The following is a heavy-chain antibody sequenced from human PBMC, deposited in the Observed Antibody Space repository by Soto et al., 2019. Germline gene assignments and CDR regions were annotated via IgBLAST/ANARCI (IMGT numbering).Heavy chain of an antibody. J-gene: IGHJ4*02. V-gene: IGHV3-9*02. Sequence: GGSLRLSCVASGFIADDYAMHWVRQAPGKGLEWVSGISSNSATINYADSVKGRFTISRDNAKNSLFLQMNSLRPEDTAFYYCVKDMKRGGMTTIHYFDSWGQGTLVTVSS. D-gene: IGHD4-17*01. CDR1: GFIADDYA. CDR2: ISSNSATI. CDR3: VKDMKRGGMTTIHYFDS.